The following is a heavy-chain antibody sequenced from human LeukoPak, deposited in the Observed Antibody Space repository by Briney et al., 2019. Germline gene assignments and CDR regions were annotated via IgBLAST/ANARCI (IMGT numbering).Heavy chain of an antibody. CDR3: ARETVYCSSTSCYDY. CDR2: IIPIFGTA. V-gene: IGHV1-69*13. J-gene: IGHJ4*02. D-gene: IGHD2-2*01. Sequence: SVKVSCKASGGTFSSYAISWVRQAPGQGLEWMGGIIPIFGTANYAQKFQGRVTITADESTSTAYMELSSLRSEDTAVYYCARETVYCSSTSCYDYWGQGTLVTVSS. CDR1: GGTFSSYA.